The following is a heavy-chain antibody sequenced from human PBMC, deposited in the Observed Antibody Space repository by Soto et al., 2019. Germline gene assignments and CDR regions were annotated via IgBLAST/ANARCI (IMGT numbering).Heavy chain of an antibody. D-gene: IGHD2-2*01. CDR2: ISYDGSNK. J-gene: IGHJ6*02. CDR1: GFTFSSYG. V-gene: IGHV3-30*18. Sequence: GGSLRLSCAASGFTFSSYGMHWVRQAPCKGLEWVAVISYDGSNKYYADSVKGRFTISRDNSKNTLYLQMNSLRAEDTAVYYCAKDAGIVVVPATMVYYGMDVWGQGTTVTVSS. CDR3: AKDAGIVVVPATMVYYGMDV.